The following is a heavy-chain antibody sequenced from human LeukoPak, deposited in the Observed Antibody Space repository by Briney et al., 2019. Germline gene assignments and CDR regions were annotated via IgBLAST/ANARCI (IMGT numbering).Heavy chain of an antibody. CDR3: ARAPITSPFYFNY. CDR1: GFAFDEHG. J-gene: IGHJ4*02. D-gene: IGHD2-2*01. Sequence: GGSLRLSCTASGFAFDEHGVSWVRQVPGKGLEWVSGINWSGGSTGYADPLRGRFTISRDNAKNSLYLQMDSLRAEDTALYYCARAPITSPFYFNYWGQGTLVTVSS. CDR2: INWSGGST. V-gene: IGHV3-20*04.